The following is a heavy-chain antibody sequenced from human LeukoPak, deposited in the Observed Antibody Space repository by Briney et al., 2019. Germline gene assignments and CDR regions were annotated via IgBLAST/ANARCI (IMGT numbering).Heavy chain of an antibody. Sequence: SETLSLTCAVYGGSFSGYYWSWIRQPPGKGLEWIGEINHSGSTNYNPSLKSRVTISVDTSKNQFSLKLSSVTAADTAVYYCARAIVVVPAALYYFDYWGQGTLVTVSS. J-gene: IGHJ4*02. D-gene: IGHD2-2*01. CDR3: ARAIVVVPAALYYFDY. V-gene: IGHV4-34*01. CDR1: GGSFSGYY. CDR2: INHSGST.